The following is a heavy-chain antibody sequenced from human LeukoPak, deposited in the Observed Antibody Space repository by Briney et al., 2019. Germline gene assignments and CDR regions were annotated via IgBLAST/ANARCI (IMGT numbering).Heavy chain of an antibody. CDR2: ISSSSSYI. J-gene: IGHJ4*02. V-gene: IGHV3-21*01. CDR1: GFIFNNAW. Sequence: PGGSLRLSCAGSGFIFNNAWMSWVRQAPGKGLEWVSSISSSSSYIYYADSVKGRFTISRDNAKNSLYLQMNSLRAEDTAVYYCTRERDLSLYYFDYWGQGTLVTVSS. CDR3: TRERDLSLYYFDY.